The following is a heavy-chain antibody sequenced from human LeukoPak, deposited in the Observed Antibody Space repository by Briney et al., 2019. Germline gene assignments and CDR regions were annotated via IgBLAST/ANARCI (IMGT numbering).Heavy chain of an antibody. V-gene: IGHV7-4-1*02. CDR1: GYTFTSYA. CDR3: ARARSGWASDAFDI. Sequence: ASVTVSCTASGYTFTSYAMNWVRQAPGQGREWMGWINTNTGNPTYAQGFTGRFVFSLDTSVSTAYLQISSLKAEDTAVYYCARARSGWASDAFDIWGQGTMVTVSS. CDR2: INTNTGNP. J-gene: IGHJ3*02. D-gene: IGHD6-19*01.